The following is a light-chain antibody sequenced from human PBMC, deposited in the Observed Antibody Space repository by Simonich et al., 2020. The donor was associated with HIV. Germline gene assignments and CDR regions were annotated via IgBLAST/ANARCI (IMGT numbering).Light chain of an antibody. CDR2: YVS. CDR1: NIDVGVYNY. V-gene: IGLV2-14*01. CDR3: SSYTSSTTPV. J-gene: IGLJ2*01. Sequence: QSALTQPRSVSGSPGQSVTISCPGTNIDVGVYNYVSWDHQTPDKAPKLMIYYVSSRPSGVSNRFSGSKSGNTASLTISGLQAEDEADYYCSSYTSSTTPVFGGGTKLTVL.